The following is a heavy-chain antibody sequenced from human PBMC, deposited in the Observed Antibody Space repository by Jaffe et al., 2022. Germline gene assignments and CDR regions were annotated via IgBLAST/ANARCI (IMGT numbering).Heavy chain of an antibody. CDR1: GGSFSGYY. V-gene: IGHV4-34*01. CDR3: ARGKEDDYIWGSYRYDAFDI. J-gene: IGHJ3*02. CDR2: INHSGST. D-gene: IGHD3-16*02. Sequence: QVQLQQWGAGLLKPSETLSLTCAVYGGSFSGYYWSWIRQPPGKGLEWIGEINHSGSTNYNPSLKSRVTISVDTSKNQFSLKLSSVTAADTAVYYCARGKEDDYIWGSYRYDAFDIWGQGTMVTVSS.